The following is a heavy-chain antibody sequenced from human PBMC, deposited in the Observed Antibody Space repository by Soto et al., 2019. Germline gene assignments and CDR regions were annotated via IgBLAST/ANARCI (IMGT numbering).Heavy chain of an antibody. CDR3: ARLPGYCSGGSCYDYGMDV. V-gene: IGHV1-18*01. CDR2: ISAYNGNT. CDR1: GYTFTSYG. D-gene: IGHD2-15*01. J-gene: IGHJ6*02. Sequence: ASVKVSCKASGYTFTSYGISWVRQAPGQGLEWMRWISAYNGNTNYTQKIQGRDNMTKDTSTSTAYMELRSLRSDDTAVYYCARLPGYCSGGSCYDYGMDVWG.